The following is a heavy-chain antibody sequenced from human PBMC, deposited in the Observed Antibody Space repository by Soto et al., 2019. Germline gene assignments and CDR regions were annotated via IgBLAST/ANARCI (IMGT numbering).Heavy chain of an antibody. CDR1: GFTFGNYA. CDR2: ISGSGGKT. CDR3: AKDRSNGDYAVAYFDL. V-gene: IGHV3-23*01. J-gene: IGHJ2*01. D-gene: IGHD4-17*01. Sequence: VQLLESGGGLVQLGGSLRLSCAASGFTFGNYAMTWVRQAPGQGLEWVSSISGSGGKTYYADSVKGRFAISRDNSENTLYLQMDSLRAEDTAVYYCAKDRSNGDYAVAYFDLWGRGTLVTGSS.